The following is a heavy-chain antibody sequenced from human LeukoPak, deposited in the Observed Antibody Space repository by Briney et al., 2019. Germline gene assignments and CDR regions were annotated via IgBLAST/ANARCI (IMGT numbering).Heavy chain of an antibody. CDR2: IRSKANSYAT. CDR3: TRHLGYCYGMDV. V-gene: IGHV3-73*01. D-gene: IGHD3-16*01. J-gene: IGHJ6*02. Sequence: GGSLRLSCAASGFTFSGSAMHWVRQASGKGLEWVGRIRSKANSYATAYAASVKGRFTISRDDSKNTAYLQMNSLKTEDTAVYYCTRHLGYCYGMDVWGQGTTVTVSS. CDR1: GFTFSGSA.